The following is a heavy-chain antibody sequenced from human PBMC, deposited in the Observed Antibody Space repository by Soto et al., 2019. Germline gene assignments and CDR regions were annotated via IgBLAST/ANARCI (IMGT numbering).Heavy chain of an antibody. CDR3: ARGGYSYGTSTYYYYTMDV. D-gene: IGHD5-18*01. CDR2: IYHSGST. CDR1: GGSISSGGYS. V-gene: IGHV4-30-2*01. J-gene: IGHJ6*02. Sequence: PSETLSLTCAVSGGSISSGGYSWIWIRHPPGKGLEWIGYIYHSGSTYYNPSLKSRVTISVDRSKNQFSLKLSSVTAADTAVYYCARGGYSYGTSTYYYYTMDVWGQGTTVTVSS.